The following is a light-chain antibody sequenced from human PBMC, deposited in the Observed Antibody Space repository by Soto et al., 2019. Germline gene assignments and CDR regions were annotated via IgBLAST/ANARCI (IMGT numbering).Light chain of an antibody. J-gene: IGKJ3*01. V-gene: IGKV1-33*01. CDR1: HDISNC. CDR3: QQYDNLPIFT. Sequence: DIQMTQSPSSLSASVGDRVTITCQASHDISNCLNWYQQKPGKAPKLLIYDASNLEIGVPSRFSGSGSGTDFTFTISSLQPEDIATYYCQQYDNLPIFTFGPGTKVDI. CDR2: DAS.